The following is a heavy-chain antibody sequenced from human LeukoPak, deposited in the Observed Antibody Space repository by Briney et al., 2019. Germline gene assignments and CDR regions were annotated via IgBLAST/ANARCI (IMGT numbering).Heavy chain of an antibody. CDR1: TFTFSDYS. CDR2: ISSGSTNI. Sequence: GGSLRLSCAASTFTFSDYSMNWVRQAPGKGLEWVSSISSGSTNIFYADSVRGRFTISRDNAKKSLYLQMNSLRAEDTAVYYCATSYGSGSYYDHYYYGMDVWGQGTTVIVSS. J-gene: IGHJ6*02. V-gene: IGHV3-21*01. D-gene: IGHD3-10*01. CDR3: ATSYGSGSYYDHYYYGMDV.